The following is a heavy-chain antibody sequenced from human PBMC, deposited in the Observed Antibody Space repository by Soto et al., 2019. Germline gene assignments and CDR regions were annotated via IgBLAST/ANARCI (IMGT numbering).Heavy chain of an antibody. D-gene: IGHD3-16*01. Sequence: QVQLQESGPGLVKPSETLSLTCTVSGDSISDYFWTWIRQPAGKGLEWIGRIYTTGSTNYNPSLKSRVTMSVDTSKNQFSLKLTSVTAADTAVYYCARLGTNGQTLDYWGQLTLVTVSS. CDR3: ARLGTNGQTLDY. CDR1: GDSISDYF. J-gene: IGHJ4*02. V-gene: IGHV4-4*07. CDR2: IYTTGST.